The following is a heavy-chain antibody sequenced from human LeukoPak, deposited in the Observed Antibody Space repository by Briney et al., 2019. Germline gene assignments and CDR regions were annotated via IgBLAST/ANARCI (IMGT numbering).Heavy chain of an antibody. CDR2: FDPEDGET. CDR1: GYTLTELS. Sequence: ASVKVSCKGSGYTLTELSMHWVRQAPGKGLEWMGGFDPEDGETIYAQKFQGRVTMTEDTSTDTAYMELSSLRSEDTAVYYCATWAGDYYCYMDVWGKGTTVTVSS. V-gene: IGHV1-24*01. D-gene: IGHD3-16*01. CDR3: ATWAGDYYCYMDV. J-gene: IGHJ6*03.